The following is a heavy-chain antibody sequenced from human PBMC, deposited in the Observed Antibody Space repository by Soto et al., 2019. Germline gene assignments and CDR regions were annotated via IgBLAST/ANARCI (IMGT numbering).Heavy chain of an antibody. V-gene: IGHV1-8*01. CDR1: GYTFTSYD. D-gene: IGHD5-12*01. CDR3: ARFPLSGYDNYYYSYMDV. Sequence: QVQLVQSGAEVKKPGASVKVSCKASGYTFTSYDINWVRQATGQGLEWMGWMNPNSGNTGYAQKFQGRVTMTRNTSISTAYMELSSLRSEDTAVYYCARFPLSGYDNYYYSYMDVWGKGTTVTVSS. CDR2: MNPNSGNT. J-gene: IGHJ6*03.